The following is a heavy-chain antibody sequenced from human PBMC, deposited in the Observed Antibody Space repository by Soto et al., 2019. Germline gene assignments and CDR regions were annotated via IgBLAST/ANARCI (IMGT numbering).Heavy chain of an antibody. J-gene: IGHJ6*02. CDR1: GYTFTSYD. V-gene: IGHV1-8*01. CDR2: MNPNSGNT. Sequence: GASVKVSCKASGYTFTSYDINWVRQATGQGLEWMGWMNPNSGNTGYAQKFQGRVTMTRNTSISTAYMELSSLRSEDTAVYYCARGDLAASPPNYYYYYGMDVWGQGTTVTVSS. CDR3: ARGDLAASPPNYYYYYGMDV. D-gene: IGHD6-6*01.